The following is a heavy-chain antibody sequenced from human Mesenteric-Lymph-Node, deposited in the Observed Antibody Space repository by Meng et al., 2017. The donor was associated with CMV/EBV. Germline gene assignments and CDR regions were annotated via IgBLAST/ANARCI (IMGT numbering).Heavy chain of an antibody. CDR2: ISWNSGSI. V-gene: IGHV3-9*01. J-gene: IGHJ6*01. CDR3: AKDFCTSCPYYFYGMDV. D-gene: IGHD2-2*01. CDR1: GFTFSSYA. Sequence: GGSLRLSCAASGFTFSSYAMHWVRQAPGKGLEWVSGISWNSGSIGYADSVKGRFTISRDNAKNSLYLEMNSLRPEDTAFYYCAKDFCTSCPYYFYGMDVWGQGTTVTVSS.